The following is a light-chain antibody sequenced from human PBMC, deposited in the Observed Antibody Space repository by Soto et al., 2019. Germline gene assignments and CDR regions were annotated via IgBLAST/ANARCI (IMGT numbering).Light chain of an antibody. Sequence: EIVMNQSPSTPSVYTGERATLSCRASQSVSISYLAWYQQKPGQAPRLLIYGASSRATGIPDRFSGSGSGTDFTLTISRLEPEDFAVYYCQQYGSSWTFGQGTKVDI. V-gene: IGKV3-20*01. CDR2: GAS. CDR1: QSVSISY. J-gene: IGKJ1*01. CDR3: QQYGSSWT.